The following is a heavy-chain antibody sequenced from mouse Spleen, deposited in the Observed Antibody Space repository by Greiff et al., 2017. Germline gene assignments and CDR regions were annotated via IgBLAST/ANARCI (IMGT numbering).Heavy chain of an antibody. CDR1: GFTFSSYA. Sequence: EVQLVESGGGLVKLGGSLKLSCAASGFTFSSYAMSWVRQTPEKRLEWVATISSGGGNTYYPDSVKGRFTVSRDNAKNTLYLQMSSLKSEDTAMYYCARAGYYAMDYWGQGTSVTVSS. CDR3: ARAGYYAMDY. V-gene: IGHV5-9-3*01. CDR2: ISSGGGNT. J-gene: IGHJ4*01.